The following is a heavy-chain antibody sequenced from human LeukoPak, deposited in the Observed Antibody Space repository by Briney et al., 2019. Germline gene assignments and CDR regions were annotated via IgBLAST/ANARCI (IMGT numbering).Heavy chain of an antibody. J-gene: IGHJ5*02. Sequence: GGSLRLSCAASGFTFSNSWMKWVLQAPGKGLEWVSAISGSGGSTYYADSVKGRFTISRDNSKNTLYLQMNSLRAEDTAVYYCAKAVVAFNWFDPWGQGTLVTVSS. V-gene: IGHV3-23*01. CDR3: AKAVVAFNWFDP. CDR1: GFTFSNSW. D-gene: IGHD5-12*01. CDR2: ISGSGGST.